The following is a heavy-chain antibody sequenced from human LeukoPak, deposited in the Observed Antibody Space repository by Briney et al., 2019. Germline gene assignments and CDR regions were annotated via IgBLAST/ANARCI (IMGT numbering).Heavy chain of an antibody. V-gene: IGHV3-23*01. D-gene: IGHD2-15*01. CDR1: GFTFSSYA. CDR2: ISGSGGST. Sequence: PGGSLRLSCAASGFTFSSYAMSWDRQAPGKGLEWVSAISGSGGSTYYADSVKGRFTISRDNSKNTLYLQMNSLRAEDTAVYYCAKELEPLYSCYPNWFDPWGQGTLVTVSS. J-gene: IGHJ5*02. CDR3: AKELEPLYSCYPNWFDP.